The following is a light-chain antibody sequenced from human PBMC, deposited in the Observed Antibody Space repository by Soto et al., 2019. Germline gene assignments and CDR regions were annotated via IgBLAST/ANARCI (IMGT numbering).Light chain of an antibody. CDR2: KAS. V-gene: IGKV1-5*03. CDR1: QSISHW. Sequence: DIQMTQSPSTLSASVGDRVTITCRASQSISHWLAWYQQKPGKAPKLLIHKASNLQSGVPSRFSGSGSETEFTLTISGLQPDDFATYYCQQYNTFWTFGQGTRVEVK. CDR3: QQYNTFWT. J-gene: IGKJ1*01.